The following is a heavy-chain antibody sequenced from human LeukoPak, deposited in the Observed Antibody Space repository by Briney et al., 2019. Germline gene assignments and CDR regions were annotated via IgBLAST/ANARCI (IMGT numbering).Heavy chain of an antibody. V-gene: IGHV1-18*01. J-gene: IGHJ6*02. CDR2: ISAYNGNT. D-gene: IGHD4-17*01. CDR3: ARVFEGGDYGGYYYGMDV. CDR1: GYTFTSYG. Sequence: GASVKVSCKASGYTFTSYGISWVRPAPGQGLEWMGWISAYNGNTNYAQKLQGRVTMTTDTSTSTAYMELRSLRSDDTAVYYCARVFEGGDYGGYYYGMDVWGQGTTVTVSS.